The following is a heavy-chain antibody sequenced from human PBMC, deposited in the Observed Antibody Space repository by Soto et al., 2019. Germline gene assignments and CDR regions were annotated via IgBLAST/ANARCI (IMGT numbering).Heavy chain of an antibody. CDR3: ARDLASSEGHYYGMDV. CDR1: GGTFSSHA. CDR2: IIPIFGTA. J-gene: IGHJ6*02. V-gene: IGHV1-69*01. Sequence: QVQLVQSGAEVKKPGSSVKVSCKASGGTFSSHAISWVRQAPGQGLEWLGGIIPIFGTATYAQKFQGTVTITADDSTSTAFLEVSSLRSEDTAVYYCARDLASSEGHYYGMDVWGQGTTVTVSS.